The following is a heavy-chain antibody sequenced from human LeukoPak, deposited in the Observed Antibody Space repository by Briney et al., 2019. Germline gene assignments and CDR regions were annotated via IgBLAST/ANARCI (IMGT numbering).Heavy chain of an antibody. V-gene: IGHV4-39*01. CDR3: ARRTGFDSGHYFDY. CDR2: IYYSGST. CDR1: GGSISRNSYY. J-gene: IGHJ4*02. D-gene: IGHD6-19*01. Sequence: PSETLPLTCTVSGGSISRNSYYWGWIRQPPGKGLEWIGSIYYSGSTYYYPSLKSRVTISIDTSKNQFSLKLSSVTAADTAVYYCARRTGFDSGHYFDYWGQGILVTVSS.